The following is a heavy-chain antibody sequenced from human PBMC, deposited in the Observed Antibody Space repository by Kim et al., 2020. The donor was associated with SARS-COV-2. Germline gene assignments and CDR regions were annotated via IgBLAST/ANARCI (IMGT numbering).Heavy chain of an antibody. CDR3: AKVHTPMGHSPPDH. V-gene: IGHV3-30*18. CDR1: GFTFRIYG. J-gene: IGHJ5*02. D-gene: IGHD5-18*01. CDR2: ISYDGSNQ. Sequence: GGSLRLSCLVSGFTFRIYGMHWVRQAPGKGLEWVATISYDGSNQYYADSVKGRFTFSRDNSRNTVSLQMDSLRPEDTGIYYCAKVHTPMGHSPPDHWGQGTLVTVSS.